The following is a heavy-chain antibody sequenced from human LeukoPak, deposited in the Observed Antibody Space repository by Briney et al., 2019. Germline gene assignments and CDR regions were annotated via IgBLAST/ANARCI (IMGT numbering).Heavy chain of an antibody. V-gene: IGHV1-69*13. Sequence: ASVKVSCKASGGTFSSYAISWVRQAPGQGLEWMGGITPVFGTAHYAQQFQGRVTITADESTSTAYLELSSLRSEDTAVYYCARDSSEFRSLIPHWGQGTLVTVSS. D-gene: IGHD2-21*01. CDR2: ITPVFGTA. CDR1: GGTFSSYA. CDR3: ARDSSEFRSLIPH. J-gene: IGHJ1*01.